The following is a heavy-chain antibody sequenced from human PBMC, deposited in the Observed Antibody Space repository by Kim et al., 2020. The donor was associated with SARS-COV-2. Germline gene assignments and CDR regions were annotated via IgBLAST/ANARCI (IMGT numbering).Heavy chain of an antibody. CDR2: IDSDGSET. CDR3: ARDGRLTPYSTGPFAI. D-gene: IGHD2-15*01. V-gene: IGHV3-74*01. Sequence: GGSLRLSCAASGFTFTEYWMHWVRQAPGKGLMWVSRIDSDGSETAYSDSVRGRFTISRDIAKNTLYLQMNRPTAEDTAVYYCARDGRLTPYSTGPFAIWG. J-gene: IGHJ3*02. CDR1: GFTFTEYW.